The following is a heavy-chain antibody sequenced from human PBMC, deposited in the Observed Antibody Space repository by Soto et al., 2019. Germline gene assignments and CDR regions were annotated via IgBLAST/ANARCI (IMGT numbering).Heavy chain of an antibody. CDR1: GGSISSSIYY. Sequence: SETLSLTCTFSGGSISSSIYYWAWIRQPPGKGLEWIGNIYYCGTTNYNPSLKSRITIPVDTSKNQFSLKLTSVTAADTAVYYCARKRRYYDSSGSEWGQGTLVTVSS. CDR3: ARKRRYYDSSGSE. J-gene: IGHJ4*02. D-gene: IGHD3-22*01. V-gene: IGHV4-39*01. CDR2: IYYCGTT.